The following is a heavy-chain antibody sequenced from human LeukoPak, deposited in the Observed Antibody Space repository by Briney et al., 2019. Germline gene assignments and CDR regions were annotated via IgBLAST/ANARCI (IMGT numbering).Heavy chain of an antibody. Sequence: GGSLRLSCAASGFSFSSYGMHWVRQAPGKGLEWVALIWYDGSNKYYADSAKGRFTISRDNSKNTLYLQMNSLRAEDTAVYYCARGTMTTLHGTDYWGQETLVTVSS. CDR1: GFSFSSYG. D-gene: IGHD4-17*01. V-gene: IGHV3-33*01. J-gene: IGHJ4*02. CDR2: IWYDGSNK. CDR3: ARGTMTTLHGTDY.